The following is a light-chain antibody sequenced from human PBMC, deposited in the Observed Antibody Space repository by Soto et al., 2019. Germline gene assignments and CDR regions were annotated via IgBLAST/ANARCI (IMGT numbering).Light chain of an antibody. Sequence: EIVMTQSPATLSVSPGDTATLSCRASQGIGTHVAWYQQKLGQVPRLLIYGSSTRATGIPARFSGSGSGTEFTLTISSLQSEDFATYYCQQYDNWPPHTFGQGTMLEIK. CDR2: GSS. V-gene: IGKV3-15*01. CDR3: QQYDNWPPHT. CDR1: QGIGTH. J-gene: IGKJ2*01.